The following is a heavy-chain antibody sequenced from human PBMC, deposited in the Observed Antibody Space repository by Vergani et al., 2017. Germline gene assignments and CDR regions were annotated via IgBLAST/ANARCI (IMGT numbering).Heavy chain of an antibody. CDR3: ARLCGRDRSGSKYFDY. CDR2: IHPADSDT. V-gene: IGHV5-51*01. Sequence: EVQLVQSGAEVKKPGESLKISCQISGYSFTNYWIGWVRQMPGKGLEWMGIIHPADSDTRYSPSFQGQVTISVDKSISTAYLQRSSLRASDSAMYYCARLCGRDRSGSKYFDYWGQGTLVTVSS. D-gene: IGHD6-25*01. J-gene: IGHJ4*02. CDR1: GYSFTNYW.